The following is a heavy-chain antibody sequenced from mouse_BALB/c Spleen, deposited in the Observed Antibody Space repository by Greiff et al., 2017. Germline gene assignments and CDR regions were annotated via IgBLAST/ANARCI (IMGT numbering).Heavy chain of an antibody. CDR2: ISSGGSYT. CDR3: TRAWLRLRAMDY. V-gene: IGHV5-6-4*01. CDR1: GFTFSSYT. J-gene: IGHJ4*01. Sequence: DVKLVESGGGLVKPGGSLKLSCAASGFTFSSYTMSWVRQTPEKRLEWVATISSGGSYTYYPDSVKGRFTISRDNAKNTLYLQMSSLKSEDTAMYYCTRAWLRLRAMDYWGQGTSVTVSS. D-gene: IGHD1-2*01.